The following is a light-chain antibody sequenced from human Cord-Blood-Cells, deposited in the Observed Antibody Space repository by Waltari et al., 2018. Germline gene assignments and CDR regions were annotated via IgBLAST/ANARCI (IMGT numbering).Light chain of an antibody. V-gene: IGLV2-23*02. Sequence: QSALTQPASVSGSPGQSITLSCTGTSSDVGGSNLVSLYQQHPGKAPKLRIYCVSKRPSGVSNRVSGSKSGNTASRTISGRQAEDEADYYCCSYAGSSTWVFGGGTKLTVL. CDR2: CVS. J-gene: IGLJ3*02. CDR3: CSYAGSSTWV. CDR1: SSDVGGSNL.